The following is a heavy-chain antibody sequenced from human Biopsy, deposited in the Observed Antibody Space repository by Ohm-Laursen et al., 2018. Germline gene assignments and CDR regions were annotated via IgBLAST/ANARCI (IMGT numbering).Heavy chain of an antibody. J-gene: IGHJ4*02. CDR1: EFTVASNH. CDR3: AGAGGHSF. Sequence: SLRLSCTASEFTVASNHMNWVRQAPGKGLEWVSMIHGSGRTDYADSAKGRFTVSRDNSKDTVYLQMNALRVDDTAMYYCAGAGGHSFWGQGALVTVSS. D-gene: IGHD3-16*01. CDR2: IHGSGRT. V-gene: IGHV3-66*01.